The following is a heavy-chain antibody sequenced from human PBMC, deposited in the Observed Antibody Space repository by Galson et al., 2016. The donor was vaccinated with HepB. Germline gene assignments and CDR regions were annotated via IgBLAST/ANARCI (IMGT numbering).Heavy chain of an antibody. CDR1: GFTFSSYV. D-gene: IGHD7-27*01. J-gene: IGHJ4*03. V-gene: IGHV3-23*01. CDR2: ISGSGDST. CDR3: AKRRENWGHFDY. Sequence: SLRLSCAASGFTFSSYVMSWVRQAPGKGLQWVSAISGSGDSTFYADSVKGRFTISRDNSKNTLYLQMDSLRADDTALYYCAKRRENWGHFDYWGQGTMLIVSS.